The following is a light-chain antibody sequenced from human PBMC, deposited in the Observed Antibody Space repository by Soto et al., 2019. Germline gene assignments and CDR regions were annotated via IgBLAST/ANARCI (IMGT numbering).Light chain of an antibody. V-gene: IGLV2-14*01. CDR3: SSYKRSSTLAYV. J-gene: IGLJ1*01. Sequence: QSVLTQPAYVSGSPGQSITISCTGTSSDVGGYNYVSWYQQHPGKAPKLMIYDVSNRPSGVSNRFSGSKSGNTASLTISGLQAEDEADYYCSSYKRSSTLAYVFGTVTNHTVL. CDR1: SSDVGGYNY. CDR2: DVS.